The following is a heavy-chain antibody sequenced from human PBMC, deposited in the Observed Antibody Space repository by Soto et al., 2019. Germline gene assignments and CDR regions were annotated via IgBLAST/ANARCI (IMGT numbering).Heavy chain of an antibody. V-gene: IGHV3-33*01. J-gene: IGHJ4*02. CDR2: IWYDGSEK. Sequence: QVQLVESGGGVVQPGRSLRLSCAASGFTFSSSGMHWVREAPGKGLEWVALIWYDGSEKYYADSVKRRFTISRDNSKNTLYLQMNSLKAEDTAVYYCSRGPYSGGIVYWGQGILVIVSS. CDR1: GFTFSSSG. D-gene: IGHD6-19*01. CDR3: SRGPYSGGIVY.